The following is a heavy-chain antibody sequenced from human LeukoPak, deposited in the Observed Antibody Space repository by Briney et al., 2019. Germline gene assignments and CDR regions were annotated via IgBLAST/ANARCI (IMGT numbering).Heavy chain of an antibody. D-gene: IGHD3-22*01. V-gene: IGHV3-7*01. CDR2: IKEDESEK. CDR1: GFSFSIYW. CDR3: ARAQGRLYYYYYMDV. J-gene: IGHJ6*03. Sequence: GGSLRLSCAASGFSFSIYWMSWVRQARGKGLEWVANIKEDESEKYYVDSVKGRLTISRDNAKNSLYLQMNSLRAEDTAVYYCARAQGRLYYYYYMDVWGKGTTVTVSS.